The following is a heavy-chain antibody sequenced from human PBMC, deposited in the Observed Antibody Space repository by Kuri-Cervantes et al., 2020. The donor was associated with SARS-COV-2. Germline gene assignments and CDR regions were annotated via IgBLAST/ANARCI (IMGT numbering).Heavy chain of an antibody. Sequence: GGSLRLSCAASGFTFSSYAMSWVRQAPGKGLEWVSAIGGSGGSTYYADSVKGRFTISRDNSKNTLYLQMNSLRAEDTAVYYCARDRPSNYYGSGSSLDAFDIWGQGTIVTV. CDR2: IGGSGGST. J-gene: IGHJ3*02. D-gene: IGHD3-10*01. V-gene: IGHV3-23*01. CDR1: GFTFSSYA. CDR3: ARDRPSNYYGSGSSLDAFDI.